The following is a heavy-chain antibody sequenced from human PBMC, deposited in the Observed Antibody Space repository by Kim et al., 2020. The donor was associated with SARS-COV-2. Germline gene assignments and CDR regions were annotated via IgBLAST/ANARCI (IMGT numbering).Heavy chain of an antibody. V-gene: IGHV3-49*04. J-gene: IGHJ6*02. CDR3: VPYSSSSVYYGMDV. CDR2: IRSKAYGGTT. D-gene: IGHD6-6*01. Sequence: GSLRLSCTASGFTFGDYAMSWVRQAPGKGLEWVGFIRSKAYGGTTEYAASVKGRFTISRDDSKSIAYLQMNSLKTEDTAVYYCVPYSSSSVYYGMDVWGQGTTVTVSS. CDR1: GFTFGDYA.